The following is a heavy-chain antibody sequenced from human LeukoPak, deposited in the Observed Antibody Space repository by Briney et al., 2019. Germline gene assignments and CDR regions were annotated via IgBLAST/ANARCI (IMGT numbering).Heavy chain of an antibody. D-gene: IGHD1-26*01. CDR2: ISSSGSTI. J-gene: IGHJ4*02. Sequence: GESLRLSCAASGFTFSSYEMNWVRQAPGKGLEWVSYISSSGSTIYYADSVKGRFTISRDNAKNSLYLQMNSLRAEDTAVYYCARGASGSYNYGFDYWGQGTLVTVSS. CDR1: GFTFSSYE. CDR3: ARGASGSYNYGFDY. V-gene: IGHV3-48*03.